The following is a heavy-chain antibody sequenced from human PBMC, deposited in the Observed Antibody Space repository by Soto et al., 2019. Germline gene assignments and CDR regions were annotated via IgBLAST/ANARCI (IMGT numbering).Heavy chain of an antibody. Sequence: EVQLVESGGGLVQPGRSLRLSCAASGFTFDDYAMHWVRQAPGKGLEWVSGISWNSGSIGYADSVKGRFTISRDNAKNSLYLQMNSLRAEDTALYYCAKGIEVISDKFDYWGQGTLVTVSS. CDR1: GFTFDDYA. J-gene: IGHJ4*02. D-gene: IGHD3-22*01. V-gene: IGHV3-9*01. CDR2: ISWNSGSI. CDR3: AKGIEVISDKFDY.